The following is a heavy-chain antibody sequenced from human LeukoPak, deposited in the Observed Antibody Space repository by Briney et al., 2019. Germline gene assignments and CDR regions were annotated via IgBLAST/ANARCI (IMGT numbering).Heavy chain of an antibody. CDR3: ARDGGAAAGPLKNNWFDP. V-gene: IGHV4-39*07. D-gene: IGHD6-13*01. Sequence: SETLSLTCTVSGGSISSSSYYWGWIRQPPGKGLEWIGSIYHSGSTNYNPSLKSRVTISVDKSKNQFSLKLSSVTAADTAVYYCARDGGAAAGPLKNNWFDPWGQGTLVTVSS. J-gene: IGHJ5*02. CDR1: GGSISSSSYY. CDR2: IYHSGST.